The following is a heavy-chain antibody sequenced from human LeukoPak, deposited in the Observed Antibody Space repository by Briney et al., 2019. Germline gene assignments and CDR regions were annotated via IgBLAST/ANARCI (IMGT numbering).Heavy chain of an antibody. D-gene: IGHD6-19*01. CDR3: ARDGDVSGWSTNWFDP. Sequence: SGTLSLTCAVSGGSISSSNWWSWVRQPPGKGLEWIGYIYYSGSTNYNPSLKSRVTISVDTSKNQFSLKLSSVTAADTAVYYCARDGDVSGWSTNWFDPWGQGTLVTVSS. J-gene: IGHJ5*02. CDR2: IYYSGST. V-gene: IGHV4-4*02. CDR1: GGSISSSNW.